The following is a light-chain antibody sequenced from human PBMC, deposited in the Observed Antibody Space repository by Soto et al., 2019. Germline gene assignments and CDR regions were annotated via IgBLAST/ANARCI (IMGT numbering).Light chain of an antibody. V-gene: IGLV1-44*01. CDR2: NNN. Sequence: QSVLTQTPSASGTPGQTVTISCSGSRSNIGNNAVSWYQQFPGTAPKLLIYNNNQRPSGLPDRFSGSKSGTSASLAISGLQSEDEADYYCATWDYSLNARGVFGGGTKLTVL. CDR3: ATWDYSLNARGV. CDR1: RSNIGNNA. J-gene: IGLJ3*02.